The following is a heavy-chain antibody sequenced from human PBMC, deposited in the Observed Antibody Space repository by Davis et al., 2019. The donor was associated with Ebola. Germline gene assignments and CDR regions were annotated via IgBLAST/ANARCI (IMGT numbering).Heavy chain of an antibody. CDR2: ISYDGSNK. CDR3: ARGGIVAAHRGEYYMDV. CDR1: GFTFSNYA. Sequence: PGGSLRLSCAASGFTFSNYAMHWVRQAPGKGLEWVALISYDGSNKYYADSVKGRFTISRDNSKNTLYLQMNSLRPEDTAVYYCARGGIVAAHRGEYYMDVWGKGTTVTVSS. V-gene: IGHV3-30-3*01. D-gene: IGHD5-12*01. J-gene: IGHJ6*03.